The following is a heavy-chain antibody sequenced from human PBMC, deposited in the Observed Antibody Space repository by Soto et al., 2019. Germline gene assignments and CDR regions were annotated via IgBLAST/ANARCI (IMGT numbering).Heavy chain of an antibody. D-gene: IGHD3-22*01. CDR2: MNPNSGNT. CDR1: GYTFTSYD. J-gene: IGHJ4*02. Sequence: ASVKVSCKASGYTFTSYDINWVRQATGQGLEWMGWMNPNSGNTGYAQKFQGRVTMTRNTSISTAYMELSSLRSDDTAVYYCARQVTYYDSSGYSYFDYWGQGTLVTVSS. V-gene: IGHV1-8*01. CDR3: ARQVTYYDSSGYSYFDY.